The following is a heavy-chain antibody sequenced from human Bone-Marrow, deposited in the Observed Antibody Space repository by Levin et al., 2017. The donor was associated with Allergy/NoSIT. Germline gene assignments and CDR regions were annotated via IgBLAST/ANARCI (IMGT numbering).Heavy chain of an antibody. Sequence: SQTLSLTCAISGDSVSSTSAAWNWIRQSPSRGLEWLGRTYYRSKWYNDYAVSVKSRITINPDTSKNQFSLQLNSVTPEDTAVYYCARERGGCSGGSYKDYYYYYMDVWGKGTTVTVSS. CDR3: ARERGGCSGGSYKDYYYYYMDV. J-gene: IGHJ6*03. V-gene: IGHV6-1*01. CDR2: TYYRSKWYN. CDR1: GDSVSSTSAA. D-gene: IGHD2-15*01.